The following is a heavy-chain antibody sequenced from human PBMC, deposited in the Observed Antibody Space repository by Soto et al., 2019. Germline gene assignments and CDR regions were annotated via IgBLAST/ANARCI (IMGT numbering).Heavy chain of an antibody. CDR2: IYHSGST. V-gene: IGHV4-4*02. D-gene: IGHD3-3*01. J-gene: IGHJ6*03. Sequence: QVQLQESGPGLVKPSGTLSLTCAVSSGSISSSNWWSWVRQPPGKGLEWIGEIYHSGSTNYNPSLKSRVTISVDKSKNQFSLKLSSVTAADTAVYYCARGVRSDQINPHYYYYMDVWGKGTTVTVSS. CDR3: ARGVRSDQINPHYYYYMDV. CDR1: SGSISSSNW.